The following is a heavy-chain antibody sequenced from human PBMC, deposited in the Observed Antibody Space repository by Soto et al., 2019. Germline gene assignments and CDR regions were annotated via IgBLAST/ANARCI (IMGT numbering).Heavy chain of an antibody. D-gene: IGHD2-15*01. CDR3: ARVVVVVGIDY. CDR2: ISAYNGNT. J-gene: IGHJ4*02. Sequence: ASVKVSCKASGYSFTSYGISWVRQAPGQRLEWMGWISAYNGNTKYAQKLQGRVTMTTDTSTSTAYMELRSLRSDDTAVYYCARVVVVVGIDYWGLGTLVTVSS. V-gene: IGHV1-18*01. CDR1: GYSFTSYG.